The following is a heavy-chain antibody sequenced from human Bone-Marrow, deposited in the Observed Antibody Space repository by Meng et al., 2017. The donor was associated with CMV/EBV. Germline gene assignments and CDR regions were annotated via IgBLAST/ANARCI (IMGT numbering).Heavy chain of an antibody. D-gene: IGHD4-11*01. CDR2: IHSGSTT. CDR3: AKDEDSNYLAAALDY. J-gene: IGHJ4*02. Sequence: GESLKISCTASGFRFSSYAMTWVRQAPGKGLEWVSVIHSGSTTYYADSVKGRFTISRDISKNTLYLQMNSLRVEDTAIYYCAKDEDSNYLAAALDYWGQGTLVTVSS. V-gene: IGHV3-23*03. CDR1: GFRFSSYA.